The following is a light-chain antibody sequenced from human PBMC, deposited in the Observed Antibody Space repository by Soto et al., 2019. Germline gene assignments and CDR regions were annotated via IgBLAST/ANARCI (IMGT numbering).Light chain of an antibody. J-gene: IGLJ1*01. CDR3: SSYTSSSTYV. CDR2: DVS. Sequence: QSALTQPASVSGSPGQWITISCTGTSSDVGGYNYVSWYQQHPGKAPKLMIYDVSNRPSGVSNRFSGSKSVNTASLTISSLQAEDEADYYCSSYTSSSTYVFGTGTKVTVL. CDR1: SSDVGGYNY. V-gene: IGLV2-14*01.